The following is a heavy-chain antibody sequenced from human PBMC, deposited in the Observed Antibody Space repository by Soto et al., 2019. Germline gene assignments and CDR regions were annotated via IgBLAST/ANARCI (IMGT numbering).Heavy chain of an antibody. CDR2: IIPIFGTA. CDR1: GGTFSSYA. J-gene: IGHJ6*02. D-gene: IGHD1-26*01. CDR3: ARRSGSYRGYYYGMDV. V-gene: IGHV1-69*13. Sequence: SVKVSCKASGGTFSSYAISWVRQAPGQGLEWMGGIIPIFGTANYAQKFQGRVTITADESTSTAYMELSSLRSEDTAVYYCARRSGSYRGYYYGMDVWGQGTTVTVSS.